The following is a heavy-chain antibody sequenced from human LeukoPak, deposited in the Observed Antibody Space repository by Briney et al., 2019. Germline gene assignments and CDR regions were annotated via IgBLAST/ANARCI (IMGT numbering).Heavy chain of an antibody. CDR3: ARDSRGTFDY. Sequence: GGSLRLSCAASGFTFSDYGMSWVRQAPGKGLEWISHISTGRSVMNYADSVKGRFTISRDNGKNSVYLQMNSLRDEDTAVYYCARDSRGTFDYWGQGTLVTVSS. J-gene: IGHJ4*02. D-gene: IGHD2-15*01. V-gene: IGHV3-48*02. CDR2: ISTGRSVM. CDR1: GFTFSDYG.